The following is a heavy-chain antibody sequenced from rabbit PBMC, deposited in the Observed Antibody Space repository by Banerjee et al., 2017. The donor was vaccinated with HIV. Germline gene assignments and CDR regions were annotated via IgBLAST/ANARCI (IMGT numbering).Heavy chain of an antibody. Sequence: QSLEESGGDLVKPGASLTLTCTASGFSFSSGYYMCWVRQAPGKGLEWIACIAAESSDTTYYANWARGRFTISKTSSTTVTLQMTSLTAADTATYFCARDLAGVIGWNFNLWGQGTLVTVS. V-gene: IGHV1S40*01. CDR1: GFSFSSGYY. J-gene: IGHJ4*01. CDR3: ARDLAGVIGWNFNL. D-gene: IGHD4-1*01. CDR2: IAAESSDTT.